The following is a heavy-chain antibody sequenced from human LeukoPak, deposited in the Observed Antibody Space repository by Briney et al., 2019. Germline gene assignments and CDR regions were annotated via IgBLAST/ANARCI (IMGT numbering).Heavy chain of an antibody. CDR1: GGSIRSDDYY. J-gene: IGHJ4*02. Sequence: SQTLSLTCTVSGGSIRSDDYYWSWIRQPPGKGLEWIGHITYSGSTDYSPSLKSRVSIPVDTSKNQFSLSLNSVTVADTAVYYCARGGVGGYDYFDSWGQGTLVTVSS. CDR2: ITYSGST. D-gene: IGHD5-12*01. CDR3: ARGGVGGYDYFDS. V-gene: IGHV4-30-4*01.